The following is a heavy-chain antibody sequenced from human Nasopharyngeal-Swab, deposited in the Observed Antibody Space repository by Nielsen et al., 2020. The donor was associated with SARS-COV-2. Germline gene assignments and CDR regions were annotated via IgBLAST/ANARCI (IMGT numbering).Heavy chain of an antibody. CDR3: ARDRGKAAAGTNWFDP. V-gene: IGHV3-7*04. CDR2: IKQDGSEK. Sequence: GGSLRLSCAASGFTFSSYWMSWVRQAPGKGLEWVANIKQDGSEKYYVDSVKSRFTISRDNAKNSLYLQMNSLRAEDTAVYYCARDRGKAAAGTNWFDPWGQGTLVTVSS. CDR1: GFTFSSYW. D-gene: IGHD6-13*01. J-gene: IGHJ5*02.